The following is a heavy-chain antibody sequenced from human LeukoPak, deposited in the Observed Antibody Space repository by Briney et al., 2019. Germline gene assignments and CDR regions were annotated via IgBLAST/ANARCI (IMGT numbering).Heavy chain of an antibody. D-gene: IGHD3-3*01. CDR2: ISSSSSTI. Sequence: GGSLRLSCAASGFTFSSYSMNWVRQAPGKGLEWVSYISSSSSTIYYADSVKGRFTISRDNAKNSLYLQMNSLRAEDTAVYYCARDRSVLASSWEWPIKRWGQGTLVTVSS. CDR1: GFTFSSYS. CDR3: ARDRSVLASSWEWPIKR. V-gene: IGHV3-48*04. J-gene: IGHJ4*02.